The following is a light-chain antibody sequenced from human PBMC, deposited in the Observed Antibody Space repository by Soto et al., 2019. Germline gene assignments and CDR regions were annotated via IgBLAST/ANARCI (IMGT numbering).Light chain of an antibody. CDR3: QQYNNWLRT. J-gene: IGKJ2*01. CDR1: QSVNTN. V-gene: IGKV3-15*01. CDR2: AAS. Sequence: EIVMTQSPATLSVSPGERATLSCRASQSVNTNLVWYQQKPGQAPRLLIYAASTRATGIPARFSGSGSGAEFTLSISSLQSEDFAVYYCQQYNNWLRTFGQGTKLEI.